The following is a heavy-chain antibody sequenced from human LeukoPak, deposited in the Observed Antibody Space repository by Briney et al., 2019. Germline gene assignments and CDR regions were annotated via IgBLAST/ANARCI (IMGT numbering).Heavy chain of an antibody. D-gene: IGHD5-12*01. V-gene: IGHV4-61*01. Sequence: SETLSLTCTVSGYSISSGYYWSWIRPPPGKGLEWIGYIYYSGSTNYNPSLKSRVTISVDTSKNQFSLKLSSVTAADTAVYYCAVATTYYYMDVWGKGTTVTISS. J-gene: IGHJ6*03. CDR2: IYYSGST. CDR1: GYSISSGYY. CDR3: AVATTYYYMDV.